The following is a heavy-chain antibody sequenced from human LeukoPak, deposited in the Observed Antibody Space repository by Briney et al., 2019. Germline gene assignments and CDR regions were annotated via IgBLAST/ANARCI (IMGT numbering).Heavy chain of an antibody. J-gene: IGHJ4*02. CDR3: ARDGSGGLTGDPGGFDY. CDR2: ISAYNGNT. CDR1: GYTFTSYG. D-gene: IGHD7-27*01. V-gene: IGHV1-18*01. Sequence: VASVKVSCKASGYTFTSYGISWVRQAPGQGLEWMGWISAYNGNTNYAQKLQGRVTMTTDTSTSTAYMELRSLRSDDTAVYYCARDGSGGLTGDPGGFDYWGQGTLVTVSS.